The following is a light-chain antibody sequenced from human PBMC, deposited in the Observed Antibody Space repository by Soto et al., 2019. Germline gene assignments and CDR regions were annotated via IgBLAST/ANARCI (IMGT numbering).Light chain of an antibody. CDR2: DNT. CDR1: SSNIGAGYA. V-gene: IGLV1-40*01. Sequence: QSVLTQPPSVSGAPGQRVTISCTGSSSNIGAGYAVHWYQQLPGTGPKLLIYDNTIRPSGVPDRFSGPRSGTSASLAITGLQAEDEADYYCQSHDNSLSGFYVFGTGTKVTVL. CDR3: QSHDNSLSGFYV. J-gene: IGLJ1*01.